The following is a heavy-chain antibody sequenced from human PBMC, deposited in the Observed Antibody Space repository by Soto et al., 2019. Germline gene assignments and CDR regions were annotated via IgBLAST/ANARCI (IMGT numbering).Heavy chain of an antibody. CDR2: ISYSGST. D-gene: IGHD6-13*01. V-gene: IGHV4-59*01. CDR3: ARGTSWQLPFDY. Sequence: QVQLQESGPGLVKPSETLSLTCTVSSDSISSYYWSWIRQPPGKRLEWIGYISYSGSTDYNPSLKSRVTISGDTSKNQFSLKESSVTAADTAVYYCARGTSWQLPFDYWGQGTLVTLSS. CDR1: SDSISSYY. J-gene: IGHJ4*02.